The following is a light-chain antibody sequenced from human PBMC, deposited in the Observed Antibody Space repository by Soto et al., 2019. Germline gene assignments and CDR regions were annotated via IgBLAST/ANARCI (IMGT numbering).Light chain of an antibody. CDR2: EVS. J-gene: IGLJ1*01. CDR3: TSYRSTSTRYV. CDR1: SSDVGGYNY. V-gene: IGLV2-14*01. Sequence: QSVLTQPASVSGSPGQSITISCTGTSSDVGGYNYVSWYQQNPGKAPKLMIYEVSNRPSGVSNRFSGSKSGNTASLTISGLQAEDEADYYCTSYRSTSTRYVFGTGTKSPS.